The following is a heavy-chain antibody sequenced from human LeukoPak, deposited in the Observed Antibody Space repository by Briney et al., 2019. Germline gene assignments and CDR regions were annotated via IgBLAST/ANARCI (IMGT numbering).Heavy chain of an antibody. CDR1: GFPFSNYA. CDR3: ARGGYEIKEYWFDP. J-gene: IGHJ5*02. CDR2: ISYDGNIA. V-gene: IGHV3-30-3*01. Sequence: GGSLRLSCAASGFPFSNYAVHWVRQAPGKGLDWVALISYDGNIAYYADSVKGRFTISRDNSKNTLYLQMNSLRADDTAMYFCARGGYEIKEYWFDPWGQGTLVTVSS. D-gene: IGHD5-12*01.